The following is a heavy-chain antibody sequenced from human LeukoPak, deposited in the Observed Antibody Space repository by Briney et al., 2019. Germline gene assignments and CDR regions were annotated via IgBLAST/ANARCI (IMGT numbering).Heavy chain of an antibody. Sequence: PSETLSLTCSVSGGSISSYYWSWIRQPPGKGLEWIGYIYYSRSTNYNPSLESRVTISVDTSKNQFSLKLSSVTAADTAVYYCARDNHYYDSSGYYSDAFDIWGQGTMVTVSS. V-gene: IGHV4-59*01. CDR2: IYYSRST. J-gene: IGHJ3*02. CDR3: ARDNHYYDSSGYYSDAFDI. CDR1: GGSISSYY. D-gene: IGHD3-22*01.